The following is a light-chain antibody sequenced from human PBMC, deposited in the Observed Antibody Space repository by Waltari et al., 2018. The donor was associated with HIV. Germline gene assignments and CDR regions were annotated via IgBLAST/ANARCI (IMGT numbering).Light chain of an antibody. J-gene: IGLJ1*01. CDR3: AAWDDRLSGRV. CDR1: SSNIEFNY. V-gene: IGLV1-47*01. Sequence: QSVLTQPPSASGTPGQRVTISCSGSSSNIEFNYVYWYQQVPGTAPKLLIYKNDQWPSGVPDRLSASKSGTSASLVISGLRSEDDADYYCAAWDDRLSGRVFGTGTRVTVL. CDR2: KND.